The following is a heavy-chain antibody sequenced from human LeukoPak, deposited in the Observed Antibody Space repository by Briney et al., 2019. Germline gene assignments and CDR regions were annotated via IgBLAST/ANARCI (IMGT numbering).Heavy chain of an antibody. CDR1: GFTFSSYG. J-gene: IGHJ4*02. V-gene: IGHV3-23*01. CDR3: AKGPYGSGSYRFDY. CDR2: ISGSGGST. D-gene: IGHD3-10*01. Sequence: GGSLRPSCAASGFTFSSYGMSWVRQAPGKGLEWVSAISGSGGSTYYADSVKGRFTISRDNSKNTLYLQMNSLRAEDTAVYYCAKGPYGSGSYRFDYWGQGTLVTVSS.